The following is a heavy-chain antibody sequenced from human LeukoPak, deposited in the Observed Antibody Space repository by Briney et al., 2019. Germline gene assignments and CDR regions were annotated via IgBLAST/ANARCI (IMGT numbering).Heavy chain of an antibody. V-gene: IGHV4-34*01. CDR3: ARLRWELINY. CDR1: GGSFSGYY. D-gene: IGHD1-26*01. CDR2: INHSGST. J-gene: IGHJ4*02. Sequence: SETLSLTCAVYGGSFSGYYWSWIRQPPGKGLEWIGEINHSGSTNYNPSLKSRVTISVDTSKNQFSLKLSSVTAADTAVYYCARLRWELINYWGQGTLVTVSP.